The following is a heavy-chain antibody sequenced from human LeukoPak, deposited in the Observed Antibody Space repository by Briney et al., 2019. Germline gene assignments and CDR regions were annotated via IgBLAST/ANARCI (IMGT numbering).Heavy chain of an antibody. CDR2: INHSGST. CDR3: ARDKTYYYGSGSYYYGMDV. J-gene: IGHJ6*02. CDR1: GGSFSGYY. Sequence: SETLSLTCAVYGGSFSGYYWSWTRQPPGKGLEWIGEINHSGSTNYNPSLKSRVTISVDTSKNQFSLKLSSVTAADTAVYYCARDKTYYYGSGSYYYGMDVWGQGTTVTVSS. V-gene: IGHV4-34*01. D-gene: IGHD3-10*01.